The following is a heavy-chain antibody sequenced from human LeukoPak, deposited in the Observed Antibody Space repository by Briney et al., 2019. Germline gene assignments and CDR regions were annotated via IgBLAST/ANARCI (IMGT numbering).Heavy chain of an antibody. CDR3: AKSGLNRFDY. V-gene: IGHV3-30-3*02. Sequence: GSLRLSCVASGFTFSRYDMHWLRQAPGEGLQWVAVIANDGSNEIYADSVKGRFTISRDNSKNTLSLQMNSLRPEDTAVYYCAKSGLNRFDYWGQGTLVTVSS. D-gene: IGHD2-15*01. CDR1: GFTFSRYD. J-gene: IGHJ4*02. CDR2: IANDGSNE.